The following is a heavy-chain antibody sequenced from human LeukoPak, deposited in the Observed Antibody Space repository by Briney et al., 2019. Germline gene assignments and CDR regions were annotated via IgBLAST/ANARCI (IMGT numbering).Heavy chain of an antibody. V-gene: IGHV3-23*01. CDR1: GFTFSSYA. J-gene: IGHJ2*01. Sequence: PGGSLRLSCAASGFTFSSYAMSWVRQAPGKGLEWVSDISVSGGSTYYADSAKGRFTISRDNPKNTLYLQMNSLRAEDTAVYYCAPRIVGATVVDLWGRGTLVTVSS. CDR3: APRIVGATVVDL. CDR2: ISVSGGST. D-gene: IGHD1-26*01.